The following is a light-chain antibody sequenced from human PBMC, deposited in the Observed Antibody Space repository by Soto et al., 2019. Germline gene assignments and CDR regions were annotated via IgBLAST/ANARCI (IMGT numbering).Light chain of an antibody. CDR3: AAWDDSLYGWV. CDR2: YNN. Sequence: QSVLTQPPSASGTPGQRVTISCSGSSSNIGSNTVNWYQQLPGTAPTLLIYYNNQRPSGVPDRFSGSKSGASASLAISGLQSEDEAHYYCAAWDDSLYGWVFGGGTKVTVL. V-gene: IGLV1-44*01. CDR1: SSNIGSNT. J-gene: IGLJ3*02.